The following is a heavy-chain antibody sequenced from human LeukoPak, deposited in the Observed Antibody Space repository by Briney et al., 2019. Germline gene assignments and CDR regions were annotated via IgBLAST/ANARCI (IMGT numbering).Heavy chain of an antibody. V-gene: IGHV3-23*01. CDR2: ISGSGGST. CDR1: GFTFDDYA. Sequence: PGGSLRLSCAASGFTFDDYAMHWVRQAPGKGLEWVSAISGSGGSTYYADSVKGRFTISRDNSKNTLYLQMNSLRVEDTAVYYCVQEGPRGLAFDIWGQGTKVTVSS. CDR3: VQEGPRGLAFDI. J-gene: IGHJ3*02.